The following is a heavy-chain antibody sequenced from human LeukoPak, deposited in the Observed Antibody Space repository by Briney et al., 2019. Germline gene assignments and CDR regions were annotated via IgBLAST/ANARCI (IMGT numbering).Heavy chain of an antibody. CDR1: GFTFRSHW. V-gene: IGHV3-7*01. Sequence: GSLRHSCAASGFTFRSHWMTWVRQAPGQGLEWVANIKTDGSEKFYMDALKGRFTISRDNAKSTMYLQMNSLRAEDTAVYYCVRFRRDYYYGLDVWGQGTTVTVSS. J-gene: IGHJ6*02. CDR3: VRFRRDYYYGLDV. CDR2: IKTDGSEK.